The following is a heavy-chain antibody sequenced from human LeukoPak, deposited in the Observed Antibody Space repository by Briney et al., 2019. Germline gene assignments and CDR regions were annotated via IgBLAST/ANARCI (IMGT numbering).Heavy chain of an antibody. J-gene: IGHJ5*02. Sequence: GGSLRLSCAASGFTFSSYSMNWVRQAPGKGLEWVSSISSSSSYIYYADSVKGRFTISSDNAKNSLYLQMNSLRAADTAVYYCARVAAVAGASGYNWFDPWGQGTLVTVSS. D-gene: IGHD6-19*01. CDR1: GFTFSSYS. CDR2: ISSSSSYI. CDR3: ARVAAVAGASGYNWFDP. V-gene: IGHV3-21*04.